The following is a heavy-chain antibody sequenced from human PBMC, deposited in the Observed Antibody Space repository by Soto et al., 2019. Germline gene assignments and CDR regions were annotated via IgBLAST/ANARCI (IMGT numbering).Heavy chain of an antibody. J-gene: IGHJ4*02. CDR3: AMSYSSGNTDDY. CDR1: GGTFSSYA. V-gene: IGHV1-69*13. D-gene: IGHD6-25*01. CDR2: IIPIFGTA. Sequence: GASVKVSCKASGGTFSSYAISWVRQAPGQGLEWMGGIIPIFGTANYAQKFQGRVTITADESTSTAYMELSSLRSEDTAVYYCAMSYSSGNTDDYWGQGTLVTVSS.